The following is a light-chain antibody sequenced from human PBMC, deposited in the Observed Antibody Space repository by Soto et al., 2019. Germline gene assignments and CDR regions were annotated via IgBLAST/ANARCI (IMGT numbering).Light chain of an antibody. J-gene: IGLJ1*01. Sequence: QSALTQPASVSGSPGQSVTISCTGTIDDIGAYDYVSWYQQRPGSAPQLIIYDVNNRPSGTSHRSSGSKSVHTAYLTISGLQSDDEATYHCSSYTSTYSLVFGAGTKVTV. CDR3: SSYTSTYSLV. V-gene: IGLV2-14*03. CDR2: DVN. CDR1: IDDIGAYDY.